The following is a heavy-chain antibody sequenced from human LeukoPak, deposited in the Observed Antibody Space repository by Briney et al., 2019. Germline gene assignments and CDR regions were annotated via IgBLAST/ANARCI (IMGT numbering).Heavy chain of an antibody. D-gene: IGHD4-17*01. CDR1: GYSISSGYY. CDR2: IYHSGST. Sequence: PSETLSLTCTVSGYSISSGYYWGWIRQPPGKGLEWIGSIYHSGSTDYNASLKSRVTISVDTSKNQFSLKLSSVTAADTAVYYCARGTAANFDYWGQGTPVTVSS. J-gene: IGHJ4*02. CDR3: ARGTAANFDY. V-gene: IGHV4-38-2*02.